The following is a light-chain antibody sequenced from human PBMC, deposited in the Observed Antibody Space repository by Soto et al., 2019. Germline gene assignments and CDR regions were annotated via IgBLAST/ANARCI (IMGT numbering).Light chain of an antibody. J-gene: IGKJ2*01. Sequence: DIQMTQSPSTLSASVGDRVTITCRASQSISTFLAWYQQKPGKAPKLLIYQAYTLDTGVTSTFSGSGSGTEFTLTTSSLQPDDFATYHCQQYNAYPHTFGQGTKLEIK. V-gene: IGKV1-5*03. CDR3: QQYNAYPHT. CDR1: QSISTF. CDR2: QAY.